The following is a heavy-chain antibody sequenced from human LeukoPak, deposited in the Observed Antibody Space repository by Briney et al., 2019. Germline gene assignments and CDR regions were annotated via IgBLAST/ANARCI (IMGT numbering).Heavy chain of an antibody. CDR1: GGTFSSYA. D-gene: IGHD3-10*01. CDR3: ARVSYGSGSYYYYGMDV. Sequence: SVKVSCKASGGTFSSYAISWVRQAPGQGLEWMGGIIPIFGTANYAQKFQGRVTITADESTSTAYMELSSLRSEDTAVYYCARVSYGSGSYYYYGMDVWGQGTTVTVSS. V-gene: IGHV1-69*13. J-gene: IGHJ6*02. CDR2: IIPIFGTA.